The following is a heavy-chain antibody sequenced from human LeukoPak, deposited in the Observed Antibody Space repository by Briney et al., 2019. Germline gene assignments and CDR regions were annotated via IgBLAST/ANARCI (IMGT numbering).Heavy chain of an antibody. CDR3: ARSRSGSCSTL. CDR2: IIPILGIA. J-gene: IGHJ4*02. D-gene: IGHD2-15*01. Sequence: SVKVSCKASGGTFSSYAISWVRQAPGRGLEWMGRIIPILGIANYAQKFQGRVTITADKSTSTAYMELSSLRSEDTAVYCCARSRSGSCSTLWGQGTLVTVSS. V-gene: IGHV1-69*04. CDR1: GGTFSSYA.